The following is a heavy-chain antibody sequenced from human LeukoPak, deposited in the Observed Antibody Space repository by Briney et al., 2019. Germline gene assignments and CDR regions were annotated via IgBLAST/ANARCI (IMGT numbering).Heavy chain of an antibody. Sequence: SETLSLTCTVSGGSISSYYWSWIRQPAGKGLEWIGRIYTSGSTNYSPSLKSRVTMSVDTSKNQFSLKLSSVTAADTAVYYCAREGSYCSSTSCPFDYWGQGTLVTVSS. CDR1: GGSISSYY. D-gene: IGHD2-2*01. V-gene: IGHV4-4*07. CDR2: IYTSGST. J-gene: IGHJ4*02. CDR3: AREGSYCSSTSCPFDY.